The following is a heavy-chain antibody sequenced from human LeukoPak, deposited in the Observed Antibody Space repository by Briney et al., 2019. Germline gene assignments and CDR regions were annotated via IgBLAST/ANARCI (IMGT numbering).Heavy chain of an antibody. CDR1: GFTFSSYG. V-gene: IGHV3-30*02. Sequence: GSLRLSCAASGFTFSSYGMHWVRQAPGKGLEWVAFIRYDGSNKYYADSVKGRFTISRDNSKNTLYLQMNSLRAEDTAAYYCAKERDTAMVTIDYWGQGTLVTVSS. J-gene: IGHJ4*02. D-gene: IGHD5-18*01. CDR2: IRYDGSNK. CDR3: AKERDTAMVTIDY.